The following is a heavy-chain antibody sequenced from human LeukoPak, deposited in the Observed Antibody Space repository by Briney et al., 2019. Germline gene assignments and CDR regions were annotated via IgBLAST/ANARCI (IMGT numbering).Heavy chain of an antibody. D-gene: IGHD1-26*01. CDR2: IKGDGSEK. Sequence: GGSLRLSRAASGFTVSSSYMTWVRQAPGKGLEWVANIKGDGSEKNYVDSMEGRFSISRDNAKNSLYLQMNSLRVEDTAVYYSANDYFSGSSHRTPLSYWGQGTLVTVSS. CDR3: ANDYFSGSSHRTPLSY. V-gene: IGHV3-7*03. CDR1: GFTVSSSY. J-gene: IGHJ4*02.